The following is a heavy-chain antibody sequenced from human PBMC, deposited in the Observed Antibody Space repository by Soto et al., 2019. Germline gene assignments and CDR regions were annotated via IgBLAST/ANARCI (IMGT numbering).Heavy chain of an antibody. J-gene: IGHJ3*02. Sequence: GGSLRLSCTASGFIVSNTYVNWVRQAPGKGLEWVSVISNRGDTHYADSVRGRFSLSRDISDNTLHLQMNNLRVEDTAVYYCAREPRYCRGGSCSITGDAYDIWGQGTMVTVSS. CDR3: AREPRYCRGGSCSITGDAYDI. CDR1: GFIVSNTY. V-gene: IGHV3-66*01. CDR2: ISNRGDT. D-gene: IGHD2-15*01.